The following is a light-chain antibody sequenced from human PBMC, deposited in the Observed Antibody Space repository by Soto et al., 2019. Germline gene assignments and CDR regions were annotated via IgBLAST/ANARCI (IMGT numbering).Light chain of an antibody. V-gene: IGLV2-8*01. CDR3: SSYAGSNNVV. CDR2: EVS. CDR1: SSDIGAYNY. Sequence: QSVLTQPPSASGSPGQSVTISCTATSSDIGAYNYVSWYQQHPGKAPKLMIYEVSKRPSGVPDRFSGSKSGNTASLTVSGLQSEDEADSYCSSYAGSNNVVFGGGTKLTVL. J-gene: IGLJ2*01.